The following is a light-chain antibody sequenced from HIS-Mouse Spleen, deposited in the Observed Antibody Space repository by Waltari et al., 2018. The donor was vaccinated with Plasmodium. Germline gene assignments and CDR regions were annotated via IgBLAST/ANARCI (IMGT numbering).Light chain of an antibody. CDR1: QSVSSH. Sequence: EIVMTQSPATLSVSPGERATLSCRASQSVSSHLDWYQQKPGPCPRLLSYGASTRATGIPARFSGSGSGTEFTLTISSLQSEDFAVYYCQQYNNWSFTFGPGTKVDIK. J-gene: IGKJ3*01. CDR3: QQYNNWSFT. CDR2: GAS. V-gene: IGKV3-15*01.